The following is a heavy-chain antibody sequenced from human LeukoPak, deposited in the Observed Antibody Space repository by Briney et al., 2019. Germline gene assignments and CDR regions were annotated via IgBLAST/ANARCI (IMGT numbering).Heavy chain of an antibody. CDR2: ISAYNGNT. V-gene: IGHV1-18*01. CDR3: ARGGMYYDFWSGRPVYFDY. Sequence: GASVKVSCKAPGYTFTSYGISWVRQAPGQGLEWMGWISAYNGNTNYAQKLQGRVTMTTDTSTSTAYMELRSLRSDDTAVYYCARGGMYYDFWSGRPVYFDYWGQGTLVTVSS. D-gene: IGHD3-3*01. CDR1: GYTFTSYG. J-gene: IGHJ4*02.